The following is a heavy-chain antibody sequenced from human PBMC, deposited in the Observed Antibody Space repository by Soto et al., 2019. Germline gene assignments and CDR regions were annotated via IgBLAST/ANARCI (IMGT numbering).Heavy chain of an antibody. Sequence: GGSLRLSCAASGFTFSSYSMNWVRQAPGKGLEWVSYISSSSSTIYYADSVKGRFTISRDNAKNSLYLQMNSLRDEDTAVYYCARGVKFGSSGCVPDYWDQGTLVTVFS. J-gene: IGHJ4*02. CDR2: ISSSSSTI. V-gene: IGHV3-48*02. D-gene: IGHD3-22*01. CDR3: ARGVKFGSSGCVPDY. CDR1: GFTFSSYS.